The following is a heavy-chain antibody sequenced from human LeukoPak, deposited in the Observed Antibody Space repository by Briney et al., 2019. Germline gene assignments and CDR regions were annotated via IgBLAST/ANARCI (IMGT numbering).Heavy chain of an antibody. CDR1: GGSFSGYY. V-gene: IGHV4-34*01. CDR2: INHSGST. Sequence: SETLSVTCVVYGGSFSGYYWSWIRPPPRKGVEWVGEINHSGSTNYNPSLKSRVTISVDTSKNQFSLKLSSVTAADTAVYYCARGRRRQWLGDFDYWGQGTLVTVSS. CDR3: ARGRRRQWLGDFDY. D-gene: IGHD6-19*01. J-gene: IGHJ4*02.